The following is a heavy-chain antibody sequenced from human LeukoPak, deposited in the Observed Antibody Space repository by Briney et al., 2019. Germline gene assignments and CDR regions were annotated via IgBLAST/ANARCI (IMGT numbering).Heavy chain of an antibody. D-gene: IGHD3-3*01. J-gene: IGHJ4*02. Sequence: PSETLSLTCAVYGGSFSGYYWSWIRQPPGKGLEWIGEINHSGSTNYNPSLKSRVTISVDTSKNQFSLKLSSVTAADTAVYYCARNPYDFWSGYTRGYYDYWGQGTLVTVSS. CDR1: GGSFSGYY. V-gene: IGHV4-34*01. CDR2: INHSGST. CDR3: ARNPYDFWSGYTRGYYDY.